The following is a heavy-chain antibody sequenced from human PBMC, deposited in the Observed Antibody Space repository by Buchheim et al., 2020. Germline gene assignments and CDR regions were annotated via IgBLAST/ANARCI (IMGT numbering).Heavy chain of an antibody. CDR1: GGTFSSYA. CDR3: ARGGRFSTGGFGAPRAYYYGMDV. V-gene: IGHV1-69*01. J-gene: IGHJ6*02. Sequence: QVQLVQSGAEVKKPGSSVKVSCKASGGTFSSYAISWVRQAPGQGLEWMGGIIPIFGTANYAQKFQGRVTITAAESTSTAYMELSSLRSEDTAVYYCARGGRFSTGGFGAPRAYYYGMDVWGQGTT. D-gene: IGHD3-10*01. CDR2: IIPIFGTA.